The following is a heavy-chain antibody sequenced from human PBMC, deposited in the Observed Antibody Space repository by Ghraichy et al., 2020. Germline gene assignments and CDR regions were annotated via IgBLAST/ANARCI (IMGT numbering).Heavy chain of an antibody. Sequence: ASVKVSCKASGYTFTGYYMHWVRQAPGQGLEWMGWINPNSGGTNYAQKFQGRVTMTRDTSIRTAYMELSRLRSDDTAVYYCARMEGQVRGVIMSPLYYYGMDVWGQGTTVTVSS. J-gene: IGHJ6*02. CDR3: ARMEGQVRGVIMSPLYYYGMDV. V-gene: IGHV1-2*02. CDR2: INPNSGGT. CDR1: GYTFTGYY. D-gene: IGHD3-10*01.